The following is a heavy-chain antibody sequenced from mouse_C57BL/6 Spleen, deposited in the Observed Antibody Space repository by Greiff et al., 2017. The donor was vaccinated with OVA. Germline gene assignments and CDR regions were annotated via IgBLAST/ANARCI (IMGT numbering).Heavy chain of an antibody. CDR1: GYAFSSSW. J-gene: IGHJ4*01. V-gene: IGHV1-82*01. Sequence: QVQLQQSGPELVKPGASVKISCKASGYAFSSSWMNWVKQRPGKGLEWIGRLYPGDGDTNYNGKFKGKATLTADKSSSTAYMQLSSLTSEDSAVYFCARDGYYGYYYAMDYWGQGTSVTVSS. CDR3: ARDGYYGYYYAMDY. D-gene: IGHD2-3*01. CDR2: LYPGDGDT.